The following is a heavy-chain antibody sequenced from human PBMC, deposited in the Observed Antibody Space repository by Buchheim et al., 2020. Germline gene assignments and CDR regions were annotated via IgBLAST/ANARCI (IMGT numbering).Heavy chain of an antibody. CDR2: ISGSGGST. Sequence: EVQLLESGGGLVQPGRSLRLSCAASGFTFSSYAMSWVRQAPGKGLELVSAISGSGGSTYYAASVKGRFTIFSVHSKFTLYLKMNSLRAEDTAVYYCAKDLGCGGGSCYSAFDIWGQGT. CDR3: AKDLGCGGGSCYSAFDI. D-gene: IGHD2-15*01. V-gene: IGHV3-23*01. CDR1: GFTFSSYA. J-gene: IGHJ3*02.